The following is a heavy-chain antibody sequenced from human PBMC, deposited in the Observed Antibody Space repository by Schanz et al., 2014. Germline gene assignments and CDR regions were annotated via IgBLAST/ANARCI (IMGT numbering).Heavy chain of an antibody. Sequence: EVQLVESGGGLIQPGGSLRLSCAVSGFTVNINYMSWVRQAPGKGLEWISSMYINSGSTQYADSVKGRFIISRDSSKNTLFLQMNSLRAEDTAVYYCAKGQLLSYYFDYWGQGTLVTVSS. V-gene: IGHV3-53*01. CDR1: GFTVNINY. D-gene: IGHD2-21*01. CDR2: MYINSGST. CDR3: AKGQLLSYYFDY. J-gene: IGHJ4*02.